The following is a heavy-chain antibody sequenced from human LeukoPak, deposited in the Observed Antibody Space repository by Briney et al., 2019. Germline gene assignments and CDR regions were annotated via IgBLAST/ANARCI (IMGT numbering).Heavy chain of an antibody. CDR3: ERGDILTDYRTFDY. D-gene: IGHD3-9*01. CDR1: GVSITSYD. CDR2: IYTSAST. V-gene: IGHV4-4*07. J-gene: IGHJ4*02. Sequence: SETLSLTCTVSGVSITSYDWSWIRQPAGKGLDWIWRIYTSASTTYNPYLKSRVNMSVDMSKHELSLNLNSVTAADTGLYLCERGDILTDYRTFDYGGEGPLVSVSS.